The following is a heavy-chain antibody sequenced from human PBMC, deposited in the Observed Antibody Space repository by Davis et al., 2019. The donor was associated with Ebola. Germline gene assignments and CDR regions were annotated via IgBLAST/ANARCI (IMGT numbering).Heavy chain of an antibody. J-gene: IGHJ4*02. D-gene: IGHD5-24*01. Sequence: ISCAASGFSFSDYYMSWIRQTPGKGLEWVSYISISSGFTNYADSVKGRFTISRDNAKNSLYLQMNSLRAEDTAVYCCARGPRKMATTNFDYWGQGTLVTVSS. CDR2: ISISSGFT. CDR3: ARGPRKMATTNFDY. CDR1: GFSFSDYY. V-gene: IGHV3-11*06.